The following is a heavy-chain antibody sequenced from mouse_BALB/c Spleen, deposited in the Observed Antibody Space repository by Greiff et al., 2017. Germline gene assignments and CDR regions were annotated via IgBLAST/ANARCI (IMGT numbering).Heavy chain of an antibody. V-gene: IGHV7-3*02. J-gene: IGHJ1*01. CDR2: IRNKANGYTT. Sequence: EVKVVESGGGLVQPGGSLRLSCATSGFTFTDYYMSWVRQPPGKALEWLGFIRNKANGYTTEYSASVKGRFTISRDNSQSILYLQMNTLRAEDSATYYCARDGYRYDGDWYVDVGGAGTTGTVSS. D-gene: IGHD2-14*01. CDR3: ARDGYRYDGDWYVDV. CDR1: GFTFTDYY.